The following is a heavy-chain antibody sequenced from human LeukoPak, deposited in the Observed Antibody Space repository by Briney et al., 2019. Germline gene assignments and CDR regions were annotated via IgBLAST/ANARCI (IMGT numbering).Heavy chain of an antibody. CDR2: ISSSSSTI. D-gene: IGHD3-10*01. CDR1: GFSVSRSF. CDR3: ARDPWFGELGYWYFDY. V-gene: IGHV3-48*04. Sequence: RTGGSLRLSCAASGFSVSRSFLSWVRLAPGKGLEWVSYISSSSSTIYYADSVKGRFTISRDNAKNSLYLQMNSLRAEDTAVYYCARDPWFGELGYWYFDYWGQGTLVTVSS. J-gene: IGHJ4*02.